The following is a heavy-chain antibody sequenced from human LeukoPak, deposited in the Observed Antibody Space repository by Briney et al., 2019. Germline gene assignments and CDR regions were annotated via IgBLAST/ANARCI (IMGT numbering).Heavy chain of an antibody. CDR3: AREMDGYNSYSY. Sequence: ASVKVSCKASGYTFTGYYMHWVRQAPGQGLEWMGWINPNSGGTNHAQKFQGRVTMTRDTSISTAYMELSRLRSDDTAVYYCAREMDGYNSYSYWGQGTLVTVSS. CDR2: INPNSGGT. CDR1: GYTFTGYY. J-gene: IGHJ4*02. V-gene: IGHV1-2*02. D-gene: IGHD5-24*01.